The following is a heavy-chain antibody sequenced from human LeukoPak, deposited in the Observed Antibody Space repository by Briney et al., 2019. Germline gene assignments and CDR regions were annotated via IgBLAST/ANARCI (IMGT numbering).Heavy chain of an antibody. J-gene: IGHJ4*02. V-gene: IGHV3-30-3*01. CDR1: GFTFSSYA. D-gene: IGHD3-10*01. Sequence: PGGSLRLSCAASGFTFSSYAMYWVRQAPGKGLEWVSVISFDGSNKYYADSVKGRFTISRDNSKNTLYLQMNSLRAEDTAAYYCARDLRFGDLLSGNFDYWGQGTLVTVSS. CDR2: ISFDGSNK. CDR3: ARDLRFGDLLSGNFDY.